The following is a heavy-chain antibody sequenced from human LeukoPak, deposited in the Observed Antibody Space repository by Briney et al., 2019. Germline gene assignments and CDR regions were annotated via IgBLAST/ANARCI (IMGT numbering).Heavy chain of an antibody. D-gene: IGHD6-13*01. Sequence: ASVKVSCKASGYTFTGYYMHWVRQAPGQGLEWMGWINPNSGGTNYAQKFQGRVTMTRDTSISTAYMELSRLRSDDTAVYYCARETGYSSSWPVDCWGQGTLVTVSS. J-gene: IGHJ4*02. CDR3: ARETGYSSSWPVDC. CDR1: GYTFTGYY. CDR2: INPNSGGT. V-gene: IGHV1-2*02.